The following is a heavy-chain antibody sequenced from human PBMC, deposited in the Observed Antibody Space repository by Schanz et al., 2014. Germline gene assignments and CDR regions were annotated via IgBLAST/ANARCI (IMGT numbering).Heavy chain of an antibody. CDR2: ISHDGYST. Sequence: EVQLVESGGGLVQPGGSLRLSCAASGFTFSTSTMHWVRQAPGKGLEYVSAISHDGYSTYYADSVKGRFAISRDNSKNTLYLQMGSLRAEDVAVYYCARDGYSVVVISPTESFDIWGQGTMVTVSP. CDR3: ARDGYSVVVISPTESFDI. V-gene: IGHV3-64*07. J-gene: IGHJ3*02. D-gene: IGHD2-21*01. CDR1: GFTFSTST.